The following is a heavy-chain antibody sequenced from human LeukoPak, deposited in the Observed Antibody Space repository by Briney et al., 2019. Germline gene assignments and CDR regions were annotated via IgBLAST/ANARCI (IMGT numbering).Heavy chain of an antibody. D-gene: IGHD3-22*01. J-gene: IGHJ5*01. V-gene: IGHV4-59*01. CDR2: IYYSGST. CDR1: GGSISSYY. Sequence: SETLSLTCTVSGGSISSYYWSWIRQPPGKGLEWIGYIYYSGSTNYNPSLKSRVTISVDTSKNQFSLKLSPVTAADTAVYYCARDMDSSGYYDSWGQGTLVTVSS. CDR3: ARDMDSSGYYDS.